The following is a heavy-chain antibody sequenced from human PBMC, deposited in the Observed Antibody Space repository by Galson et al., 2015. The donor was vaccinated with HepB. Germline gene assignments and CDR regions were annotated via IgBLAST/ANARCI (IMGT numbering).Heavy chain of an antibody. CDR3: ARGPYSSGWYSADFDY. J-gene: IGHJ4*02. V-gene: IGHV4-4*07. CDR2: IYTSGST. CDR1: GGSISSYY. Sequence: TLSLTCTVSGGSISSYYWSWIRQPAGKGLEWIGRIYTSGSTNYNPSLKSRVTMSVDTSKNQFSLKLSSVTAADTAVYYCARGPYSSGWYSADFDYWGQGTLVTVSS. D-gene: IGHD6-19*01.